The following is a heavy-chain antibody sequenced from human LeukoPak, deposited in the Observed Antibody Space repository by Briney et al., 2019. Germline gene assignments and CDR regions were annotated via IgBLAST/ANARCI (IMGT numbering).Heavy chain of an antibody. V-gene: IGHV5-51*01. CDR1: GYTFNIYW. J-gene: IGHJ4*02. Sequence: GESLKISCKGSGYTFNIYWIGWVRQMPGKGLEWMGIIYPSDSDIRYSPSFQGQVTISADKSISTAYLQWSGLKASDTAMYYCARQVFRGPSGGGPLDYWGQGTLVTVSS. CDR2: IYPSDSDI. D-gene: IGHD3-10*01. CDR3: ARQVFRGPSGGGPLDY.